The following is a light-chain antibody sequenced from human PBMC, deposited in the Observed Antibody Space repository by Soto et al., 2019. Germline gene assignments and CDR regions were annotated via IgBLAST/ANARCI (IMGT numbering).Light chain of an antibody. CDR2: DVN. Sequence: QSALTQPASVSGSPGQSITISCTGTSSDVGGYNYVSWYQQHPGKAPKLMIYDVNNRPSEVSNRFSGSKSGNTASLTISGLQAEDEADYYCSSYTGTRTLRVFGGGTKLTVL. V-gene: IGLV2-14*03. CDR3: SSYTGTRTLRV. J-gene: IGLJ2*01. CDR1: SSDVGGYNY.